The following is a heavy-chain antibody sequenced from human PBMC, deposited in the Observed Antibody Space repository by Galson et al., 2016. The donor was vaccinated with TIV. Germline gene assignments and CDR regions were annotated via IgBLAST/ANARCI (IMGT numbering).Heavy chain of an antibody. D-gene: IGHD6-6*01. CDR2: IIHSGST. CDR3: ARGRIAPRVVGYYYYPMDV. V-gene: IGHV4-34*01. Sequence: LSLTCAVYGGSFSVYYWSWIRQPPGKGLEWIGEIIHSGSTNYNPSLKSRVTISVDTSKSQFSLKLSSATAADTAVYYCARGRIAPRVVGYYYYPMDVWGQGTTVTVSS. CDR1: GGSFSVYY. J-gene: IGHJ6*02.